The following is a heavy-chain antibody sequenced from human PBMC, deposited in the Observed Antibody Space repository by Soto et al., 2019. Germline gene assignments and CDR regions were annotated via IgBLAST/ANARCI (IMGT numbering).Heavy chain of an antibody. CDR3: TRDLSEMATIITLDY. D-gene: IGHD5-12*01. V-gene: IGHV3-49*03. CDR1: GFTFGDYA. J-gene: IGHJ4*02. Sequence: PGGSLRLSCTASGFTFGDYAMSWFRQAPGKGLEWVGFIRSKAYGGTTEYDASVKGRFTISRDDSKSIDYLQMNSLKTEDTSVYYCTRDLSEMATIITLDYWGQGTLVTVSS. CDR2: IRSKAYGGTT.